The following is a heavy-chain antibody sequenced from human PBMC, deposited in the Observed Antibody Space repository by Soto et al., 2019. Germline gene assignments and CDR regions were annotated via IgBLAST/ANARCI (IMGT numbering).Heavy chain of an antibody. D-gene: IGHD3-22*01. CDR3: ARGLGFRFNYYRSSGHTVFVY. CDR1: GGSFSGYY. V-gene: IGHV4-34*01. J-gene: IGHJ4*02. Sequence: SETLSLTCAVYGGSFSGYYWSWIRQPPGKGLEWIGEINHSGSTNYNPSLKSRVTISVDTSKNQFSLKLSSVTAADTAVYYCARGLGFRFNYYRSSGHTVFVYWGQGTLV. CDR2: INHSGST.